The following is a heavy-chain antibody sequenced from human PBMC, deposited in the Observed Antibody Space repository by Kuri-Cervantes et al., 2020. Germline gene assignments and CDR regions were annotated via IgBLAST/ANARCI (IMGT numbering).Heavy chain of an antibody. CDR1: GFTFSSYA. CDR3: ARDLPIAVAAHWFDP. CDR2: ISYDGSNK. Sequence: GESLKISCAASGFTFSSYAMHWVRQAPGKGLEWVAVISYDGSNKYYADSVKGRFTISRDNSKNTLYLQMNSLRAEDTAVYYCARDLPIAVAAHWFDPWGQGTLVTVSS. J-gene: IGHJ5*02. D-gene: IGHD6-19*01. V-gene: IGHV3-30*07.